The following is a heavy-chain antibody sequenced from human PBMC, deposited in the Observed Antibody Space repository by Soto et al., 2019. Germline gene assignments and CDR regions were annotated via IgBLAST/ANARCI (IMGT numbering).Heavy chain of an antibody. V-gene: IGHV3-7*02. D-gene: IGHD6-13*01. CDR3: ATIAAVRFDY. J-gene: IGHJ4*02. CDR2: INQDGNEI. Sequence: EVQLVESGGGLVQPGGSLRLSCVASGFTFSSEYIAWVRQAPGKGLEWVGNINQDGNEIYYLDSVKGRFTISRDNAKKSVFPQMHSLRPEETALYYCATIAAVRFDYWGQGTRVTVSS. CDR1: GFTFSSEY.